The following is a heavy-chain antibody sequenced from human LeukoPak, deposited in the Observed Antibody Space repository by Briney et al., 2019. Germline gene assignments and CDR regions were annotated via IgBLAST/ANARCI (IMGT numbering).Heavy chain of an antibody. CDR3: ARVGPYGDDAFDI. Sequence: ASVKVSCKASGYTFTGYYMHWVRQAPGQGFEWMGWINPNSGGTNYAQKFQGRVTMTRDTSISTAYMELSRLRSDDTAVYYCARVGPYGDDAFDIWGQGTMVTVSS. CDR1: GYTFTGYY. V-gene: IGHV1-2*02. CDR2: INPNSGGT. D-gene: IGHD4-17*01. J-gene: IGHJ3*02.